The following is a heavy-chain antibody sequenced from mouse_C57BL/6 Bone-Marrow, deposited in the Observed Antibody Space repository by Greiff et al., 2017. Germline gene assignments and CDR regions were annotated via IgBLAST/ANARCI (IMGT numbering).Heavy chain of an antibody. D-gene: IGHD2-12*01. CDR3: AREGYSGDFDY. Sequence: QVQLQQPGAELVMPGASVKLSCKASGYTLTSYWMHWVKQRPGQGLEWIGEIDPSDSYTNYNQKFKGKSTLTVDKSSSTAYMQLSSLTSEDSAVYYCAREGYSGDFDYWGQGTTLTVSS. CDR1: GYTLTSYW. J-gene: IGHJ2*01. V-gene: IGHV1-69*01. CDR2: IDPSDSYT.